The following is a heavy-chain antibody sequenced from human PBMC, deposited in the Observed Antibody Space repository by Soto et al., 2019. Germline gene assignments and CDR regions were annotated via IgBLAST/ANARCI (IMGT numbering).Heavy chain of an antibody. CDR3: ARAPGDYFDY. V-gene: IGHV4-31*03. CDR2: IYDSGST. Sequence: QVQLQESGPGLVKPSQTLSLTCTVSGGSISSGYYWSWIRQHPGKVLEGIGYIYDSGSTYYNPSLKSRVTISVDTSKNQFSLKLSSVTAADTAVYYCARAPGDYFDYWGQGTLVTVSS. CDR1: GGSISSGYY. J-gene: IGHJ4*02.